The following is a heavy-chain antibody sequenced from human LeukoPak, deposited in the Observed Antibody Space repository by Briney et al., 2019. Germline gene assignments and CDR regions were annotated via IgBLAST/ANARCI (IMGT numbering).Heavy chain of an antibody. CDR2: TIPIFGTA. Sequence: GSSVKVSCKASGVTFSSYAISWVRQAPGQGLEWMGGTIPIFGTANYAQKLQGRVTMTTDTSTSTAYMELRSLRSDDTAVYYCARDRDPEIFDYWGQGTLVTVSS. CDR1: GVTFSSYA. CDR3: ARDRDPEIFDY. V-gene: IGHV1-69*05. J-gene: IGHJ4*02.